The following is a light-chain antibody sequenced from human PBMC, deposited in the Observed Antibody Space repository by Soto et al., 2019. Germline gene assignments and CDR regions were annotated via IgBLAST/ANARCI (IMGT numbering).Light chain of an antibody. CDR2: GAS. J-gene: IGKJ5*01. CDR1: QSVSSSY. V-gene: IGKV3-20*01. Sequence: EIVLTQSPGTLSLSPGARATLSCRASQSVSSSYLAWYQQKPGQAPRLLIYGASSRATGIPDRFSGSGSGADCTLTSSRLEPEDFAVYYWQQYGSSPPITFGQGTRLEIK. CDR3: QQYGSSPPIT.